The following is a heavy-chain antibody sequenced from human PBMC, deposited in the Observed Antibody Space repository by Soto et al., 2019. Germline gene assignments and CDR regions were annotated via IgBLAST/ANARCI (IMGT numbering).Heavy chain of an antibody. CDR2: ISGSDGST. CDR3: AKPNLYCSSTSCYDY. Sequence: PGGSLRLSCAASGFTFTSYAMSWVRQAPGKGLEWVSAISGSDGSTYYADSVKGRFTISRDNSKNTLYLQMNSLRAEDTAVYYCAKPNLYCSSTSCYDYWGQGTLVTVS. V-gene: IGHV3-23*01. D-gene: IGHD2-2*01. CDR1: GFTFTSYA. J-gene: IGHJ4*02.